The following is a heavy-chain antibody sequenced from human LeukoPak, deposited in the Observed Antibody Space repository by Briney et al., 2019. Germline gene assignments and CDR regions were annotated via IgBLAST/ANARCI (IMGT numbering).Heavy chain of an antibody. J-gene: IGHJ4*02. D-gene: IGHD2-15*01. CDR3: ASCSGGSCYSSGFDY. Sequence: SETLSLTCTVSGGSISSYYWSWIRQPPGKGLEWIGYIYYSGSTNYNPSLKSRVTISVDTSKNQFSLKLSSVTAADPAVYYCASCSGGSCYSSGFDYWGQGTLVTVSS. CDR2: IYYSGST. CDR1: GGSISSYY. V-gene: IGHV4-59*01.